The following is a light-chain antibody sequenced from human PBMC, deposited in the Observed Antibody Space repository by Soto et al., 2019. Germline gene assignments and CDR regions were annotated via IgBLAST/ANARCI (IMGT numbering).Light chain of an antibody. V-gene: IGLV2-23*02. CDR2: EVT. Sequence: QSVLNQPASVCGSPGQSITIPCTGTSGDVGSYNLVSWYQQHPGKAPKLLIYEVTERPSGVSNRFSGSKSGSTASLTISGLQPDDEADYYCCSYAGNSELFGTGTKVTVL. CDR3: CSYAGNSEL. CDR1: SGDVGSYNL. J-gene: IGLJ1*01.